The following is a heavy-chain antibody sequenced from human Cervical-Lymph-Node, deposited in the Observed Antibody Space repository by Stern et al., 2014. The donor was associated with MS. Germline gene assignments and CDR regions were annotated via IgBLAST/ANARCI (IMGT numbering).Heavy chain of an antibody. CDR1: GFTFNFHS. CDR3: ARATF. CDR2: ISRSSTYI. V-gene: IGHV3-21*01. Sequence: EVQLVESGGGLVKPGGSLRLSCAASGFTFNFHSMYWVRQAPGKGLEWVSSISRSSTYIYYAYSVKGRFTISRDNARNSLYLHMNSLRAEDTSVYYCARATFLGQGTTVTVSS. J-gene: IGHJ6*02.